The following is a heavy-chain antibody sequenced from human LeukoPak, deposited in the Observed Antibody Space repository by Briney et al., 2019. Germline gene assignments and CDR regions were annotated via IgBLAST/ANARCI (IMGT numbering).Heavy chain of an antibody. CDR2: ISSGGST. CDR1: GFTFSSYA. CDR3: VKDPTGTTGFDY. D-gene: IGHD1-7*01. Sequence: GGSLRLSCSASGFTFSSYAMHWVRQAPGKGLEYVSVISSGGSTYYADSVKGRFTISRDNSKNTLYLQMSSLRAEDTAVYYCVKDPTGTTGFDYWGQGTLVTVSS. J-gene: IGHJ4*02. V-gene: IGHV3-64D*09.